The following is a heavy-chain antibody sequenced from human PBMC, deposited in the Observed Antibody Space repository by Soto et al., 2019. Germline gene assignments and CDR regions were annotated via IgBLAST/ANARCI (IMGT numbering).Heavy chain of an antibody. CDR1: GYSFTSYW. CDR2: IYPVDSDT. CDR3: ARYWHSYSLNYYRGMDV. Sequence: GESLKLSCKCSGYSFTSYWIGWVRQIPGKGLEWMGIIYPVDSDTRYSPSFQGQVTISADKSISTAYLQWSSLKASDTAMYYCARYWHSYSLNYYRGMDVWGQGTTVTVSS. J-gene: IGHJ6*02. D-gene: IGHD5-18*01. V-gene: IGHV5-51*01.